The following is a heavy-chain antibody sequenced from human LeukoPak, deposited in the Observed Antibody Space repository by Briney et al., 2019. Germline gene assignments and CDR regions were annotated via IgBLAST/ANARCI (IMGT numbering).Heavy chain of an antibody. CDR3: ARIYPRGGGQDFDY. Sequence: ASVKVSCKASGYTFTSYYMHWVRQAPGQGLEWMGWINPNSGGTNYAQKFQGRVTMTRDTSISTAYMELSRLRSDDTAVYYCARIYPRGGGQDFDYWGQGTLVTVSS. CDR1: GYTFTSYY. V-gene: IGHV1-2*02. CDR2: INPNSGGT. D-gene: IGHD3-16*01. J-gene: IGHJ4*02.